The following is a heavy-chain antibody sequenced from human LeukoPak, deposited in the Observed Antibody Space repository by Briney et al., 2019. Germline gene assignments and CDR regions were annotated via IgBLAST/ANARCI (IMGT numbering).Heavy chain of an antibody. CDR2: INPNSGVT. Sequence: ASVKVSCKASGYTFTGYYIHWVRQAPGQGLEWMGWINPNSGVTHYPQKFQGRVTMTRDASIRTAYMEVSSLRSDDTAVYYCARGQQWLEAFDYWGLGTLVTVSS. CDR3: ARGQQWLEAFDY. D-gene: IGHD6-19*01. CDR1: GYTFTGYY. V-gene: IGHV1-2*02. J-gene: IGHJ4*02.